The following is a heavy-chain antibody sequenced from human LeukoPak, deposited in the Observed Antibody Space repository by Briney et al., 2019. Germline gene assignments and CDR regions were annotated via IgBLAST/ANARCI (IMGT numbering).Heavy chain of an antibody. Sequence: GSLRLSCAASGFTFKLYWMHWVRPVPGKRPVWVSRINDDGSDTIYADSVRGRFTISRDDAKNTVYLQMNNLRAEDTAVYYCVRGGPSTWSWGQGTLVTVSS. D-gene: IGHD2-15*01. J-gene: IGHJ5*02. CDR2: INDDGSDT. CDR3: VRGGPSTWS. CDR1: GFTFKLYW. V-gene: IGHV3-74*01.